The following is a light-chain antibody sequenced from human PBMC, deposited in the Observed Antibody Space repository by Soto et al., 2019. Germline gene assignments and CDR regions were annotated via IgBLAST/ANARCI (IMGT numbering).Light chain of an antibody. J-gene: IGKJ1*01. CDR3: QQYTTYWT. V-gene: IGKV1-5*01. CDR1: QTISRW. Sequence: DIQLTHSPSTLSASLGDRVSITCRASQTISRWLAWYQQKPGKAPKLLIYDASSLESGVPSRFSGSGSGTEFTLTISSLQSDDFATYYCQQYTTYWTFGQGTKVDIK. CDR2: DAS.